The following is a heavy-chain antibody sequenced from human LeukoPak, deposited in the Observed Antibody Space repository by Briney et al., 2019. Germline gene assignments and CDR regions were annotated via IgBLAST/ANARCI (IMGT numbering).Heavy chain of an antibody. Sequence: PGGSLRLSCAASGFIFSSYNLNWVRQSPGKGLEWVSSISGSAGTKYYVDSVKGRFTISRDNSKNTVYLQMNSLRAEDTAVYYCARDRVVRGPSFRYYYYMDVWGKGTTVTISS. D-gene: IGHD3-10*01. CDR3: ARDRVVRGPSFRYYYYMDV. J-gene: IGHJ6*03. V-gene: IGHV3-23*01. CDR2: ISGSAGTK. CDR1: GFIFSSYN.